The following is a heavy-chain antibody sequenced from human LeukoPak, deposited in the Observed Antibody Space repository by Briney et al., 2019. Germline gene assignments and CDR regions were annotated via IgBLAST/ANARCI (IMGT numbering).Heavy chain of an antibody. D-gene: IGHD3-22*01. J-gene: IGHJ4*02. CDR2: SYYSGIT. CDR1: GGSISSSSYY. Sequence: SETLSLTCTVSGGSISSSSYYWGWIRQPPGKGLEWVGSSYYSGITYYNPALKSRVTISVDTSKNQFSLKLSSVTAADTAVYYCARHDSSGYPDYWGQGTLVTVSS. V-gene: IGHV4-39*01. CDR3: ARHDSSGYPDY.